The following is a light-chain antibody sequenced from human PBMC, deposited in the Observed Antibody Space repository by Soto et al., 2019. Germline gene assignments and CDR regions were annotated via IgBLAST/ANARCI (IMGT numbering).Light chain of an antibody. CDR2: GAS. CDR1: QSVSSTY. J-gene: IGKJ1*01. V-gene: IGKV3-20*01. CDR3: QQYGSSSWT. Sequence: EKMLTQSPGTLSLSPGERATLSCRASQSVSSTYLAWYQQQPGQAPRLLIYGASNRATGIPDRFSGSGSGTDFTLTISRLEPEDFAVYYCQQYGSSSWTFGQGTKVDIK.